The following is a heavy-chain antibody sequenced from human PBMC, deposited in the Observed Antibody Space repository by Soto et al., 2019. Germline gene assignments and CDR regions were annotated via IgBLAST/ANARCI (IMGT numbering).Heavy chain of an antibody. CDR1: GFTVSSNY. CDR2: IYSGGST. Sequence: GGSLRLSCAASGFTVSSNYMSWVRQAPGKGLEWVSVIYSGGSTYYADSVKGRFTISRDNSKNTLYLQMNSLRAEDTAVYYCARDAPHYYGSGSHAFDIWGQGTMVTVSS. CDR3: ARDAPHYYGSGSHAFDI. V-gene: IGHV3-66*01. D-gene: IGHD3-10*01. J-gene: IGHJ3*02.